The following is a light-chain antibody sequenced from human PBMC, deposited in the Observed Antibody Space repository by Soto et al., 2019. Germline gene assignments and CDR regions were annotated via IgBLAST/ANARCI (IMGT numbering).Light chain of an antibody. V-gene: IGKV3-15*01. J-gene: IGKJ4*01. CDR3: QQYKDWHPLT. CDR2: GAS. Sequence: EIWMTQSPGALSVSPGERATLSCRGSQSVSSKLAWYQQKPGQAPRLLIYGASTRAIGIPARFSGSGSATEFSLPISSLQSEDVAVYYCQQYKDWHPLTFGGGTKVDIK. CDR1: QSVSSK.